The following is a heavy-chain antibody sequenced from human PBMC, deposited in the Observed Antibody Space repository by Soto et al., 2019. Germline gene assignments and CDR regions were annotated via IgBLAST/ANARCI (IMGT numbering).Heavy chain of an antibody. CDR1: GGSIGSYY. J-gene: IGHJ4*02. D-gene: IGHD3-3*01. Sequence: SETLSLTCSVSGGSIGSYYWSWIRQPPGKGLEWIGYIYYSGSTNYNPSLKSRVTISVDTSKNQFSLKLSSVTAADTAVYYCERGGWRQIDYWGQGALVTVSS. CDR3: ERGGWRQIDY. CDR2: IYYSGST. V-gene: IGHV4-59*08.